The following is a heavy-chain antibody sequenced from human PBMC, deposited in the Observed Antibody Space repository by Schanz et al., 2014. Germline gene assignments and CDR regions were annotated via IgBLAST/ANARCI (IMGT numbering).Heavy chain of an antibody. CDR2: ITAYNGDT. J-gene: IGHJ5*02. CDR1: GYTFTSHG. V-gene: IGHV1-18*01. Sequence: QVQLVQSGAEVKKPGASVKVSCKASGYTFTSHGIRWVRQAPGQGLEWMGWITAYNGDTNYALKLQGRVTMTTDTSTGTAYMELRSLRSEDTAVYYCARVRYCSGGRYYQDNWFDPWGQGTLVTVSS. D-gene: IGHD2-15*01. CDR3: ARVRYCSGGRYYQDNWFDP.